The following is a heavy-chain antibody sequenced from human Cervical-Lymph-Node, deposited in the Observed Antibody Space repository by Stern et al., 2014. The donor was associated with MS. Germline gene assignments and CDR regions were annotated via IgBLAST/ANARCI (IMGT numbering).Heavy chain of an antibody. Sequence: QVQLVQSGAEVKKPGASVKVSCKVSGYTLSAISLHWVRQAPGKGLAWMGGFEPDHGDTRYAQKCQGRVAMAEDRSTDTAYMELSSLRSEDTAVYYCATHRGRVTYYYGMDVWGQGTTVTVSS. CDR3: ATHRGRVTYYYGMDV. J-gene: IGHJ6*02. D-gene: IGHD2-21*02. CDR2: FEPDHGDT. CDR1: GYTLSAIS. V-gene: IGHV1-24*01.